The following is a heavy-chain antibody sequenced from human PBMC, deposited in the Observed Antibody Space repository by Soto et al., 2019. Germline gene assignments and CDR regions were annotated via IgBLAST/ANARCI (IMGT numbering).Heavy chain of an antibody. CDR2: TYYRSKWYN. V-gene: IGHV6-1*01. CDR1: GDSVSGNSVT. Sequence: SQTLSLTCAISGDSVSGNSVTWNWIRQSPSRGLEWLGRTYYRSKWYNDYAASVKSRISINPDTSKNQISLQLNSVTPEDTAVYYCVRGPYYYGMDVWGQGTTVTVSS. J-gene: IGHJ6*02. CDR3: VRGPYYYGMDV. D-gene: IGHD3-10*01.